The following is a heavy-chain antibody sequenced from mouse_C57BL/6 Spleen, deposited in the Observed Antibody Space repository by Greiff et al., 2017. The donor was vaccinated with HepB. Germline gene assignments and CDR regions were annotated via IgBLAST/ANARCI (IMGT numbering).Heavy chain of an antibody. V-gene: IGHV2-2*01. CDR3: ARNFYYYGSSYAMDY. CDR2: IWSGGST. CDR1: GFSLTSYG. J-gene: IGHJ4*01. D-gene: IGHD1-1*01. Sequence: QVQLKESGPGLVQPSQSLSITCTVSGFSLTSYGVHWVRQSPGKGLEWLGVIWSGGSTDYNAAFISRLSISKDNYKSQVFFKMNSLQADDTAIYYCARNFYYYGSSYAMDYWGQGTSVTVSS.